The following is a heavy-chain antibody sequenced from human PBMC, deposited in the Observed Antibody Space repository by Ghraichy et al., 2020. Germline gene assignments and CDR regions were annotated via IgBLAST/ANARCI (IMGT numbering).Heavy chain of an antibody. CDR3: AKGFNSVTLGMDY. CDR1: GFTFSSYA. V-gene: IGHV3-23*01. J-gene: IGHJ4*02. CDR2: LSGSGGST. Sequence: GGSLRLSCAASGFTFSSYAMSWVRQAPGKRLEWVSALSGSGGSTYYADSVKGRFTISRDNSKNTLYLQMNSLRAEDTAVYYCAKGFNSVTLGMDYWGQGTLVTVSS. D-gene: IGHD7-27*01.